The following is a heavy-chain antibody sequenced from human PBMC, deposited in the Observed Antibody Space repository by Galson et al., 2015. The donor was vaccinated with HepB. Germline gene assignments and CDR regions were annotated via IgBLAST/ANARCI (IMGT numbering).Heavy chain of an antibody. CDR1: GGTFSSYA. V-gene: IGHV1-69*13. CDR2: IIPIFGIA. D-gene: IGHD2-15*01. Sequence: SVKVSCKASGGTFSSYAISWVRQAPGQGLEWMGGIIPIFGIANYAQKFQGRVTITADESTSTAYMELSSLRSEDTAVYYCARLYSRINTGLKGGDAFDIWGQGTMVTVSS. CDR3: ARLYSRINTGLKGGDAFDI. J-gene: IGHJ3*02.